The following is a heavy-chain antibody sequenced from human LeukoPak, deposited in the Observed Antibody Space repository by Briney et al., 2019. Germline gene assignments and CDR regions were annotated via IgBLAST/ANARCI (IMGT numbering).Heavy chain of an antibody. CDR3: ARAINPNIVLMVYAKVYYMDV. D-gene: IGHD2-8*01. V-gene: IGHV4-34*01. CDR1: GGSFSGYY. J-gene: IGHJ6*03. Sequence: SETLSLTCAFYGGSFSGYYWSWIRQPPGKGLEWIGEINHSGSTNYNPSLKSRVTISVDTSKNQFSLKLSSVTAADTAVYYCARAINPNIVLMVYAKVYYMDVWGKGTTVTVSS. CDR2: INHSGST.